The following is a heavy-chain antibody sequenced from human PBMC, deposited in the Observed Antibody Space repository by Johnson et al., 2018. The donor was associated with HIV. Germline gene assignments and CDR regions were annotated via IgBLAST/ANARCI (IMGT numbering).Heavy chain of an antibody. V-gene: IGHV3-23*04. CDR3: AKGGLDCSSTSCPHVGPGIAAASVDAFDI. J-gene: IGHJ3*02. Sequence: VQLVESGGGLVQPGGSLRLSCAASGFTFSSYAMSLVRQAPGKGLEWVSAISGSGGSTYSADSVKVRFTISRDNSTNTLYLQMTSLRAEDTAVYYCAKGGLDCSSTSCPHVGPGIAAASVDAFDIWGQGTMVTVSS. CDR2: ISGSGGST. CDR1: GFTFSSYA. D-gene: IGHD2-2*01.